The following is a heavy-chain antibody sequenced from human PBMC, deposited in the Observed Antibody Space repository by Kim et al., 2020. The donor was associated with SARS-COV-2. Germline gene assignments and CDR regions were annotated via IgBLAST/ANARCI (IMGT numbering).Heavy chain of an antibody. Sequence: GGSLRLSCAASGFTFSNYAMNWVRQAPGKGLEWVSAIGSGGIATFDADSVKGRFSISRDNSKNTLYLQMNSLRAEDTAVYYCAEREGSTGSGYMDVWGQGNTFTVSS. J-gene: IGHJ6*02. CDR2: IGSGGIAT. CDR1: GFTFSNYA. V-gene: IGHV3-23*01. D-gene: IGHD3-10*01. CDR3: AEREGSTGSGYMDV.